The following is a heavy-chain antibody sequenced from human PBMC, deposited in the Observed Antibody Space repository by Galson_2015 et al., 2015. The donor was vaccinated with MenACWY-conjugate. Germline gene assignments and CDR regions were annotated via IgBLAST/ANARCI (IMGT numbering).Heavy chain of an antibody. D-gene: IGHD2-21*02. CDR2: IHHSGVT. V-gene: IGHV4-59*01. CDR1: GGSTTSYY. Sequence: SETLSLTCTVSGGSTTSYYWSWIRQSPGKGLEWIGNIHHSGVTNYNPSLKSRVTISLDMSKNQFSLKVNSVTAADTAVYYCAREGGDYVIDYWGQGTLVIVSS. CDR3: AREGGDYVIDY. J-gene: IGHJ4*02.